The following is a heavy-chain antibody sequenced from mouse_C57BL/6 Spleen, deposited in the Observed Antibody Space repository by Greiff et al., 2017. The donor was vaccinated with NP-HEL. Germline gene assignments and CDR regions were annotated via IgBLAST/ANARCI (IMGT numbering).Heavy chain of an antibody. Sequence: QVQLKQSGPGLVAPSQSLSITCTVSGFSLTSYGVSWVRQPPGKGLEWLGVIWGDGSTNYHSALISRLSISKDNSKSQVFLKLSSLQTDDTATYYCAKGGLRRGAWFAYWGQGTLVTVSA. CDR3: AKGGLRRGAWFAY. V-gene: IGHV2-3*01. J-gene: IGHJ3*01. D-gene: IGHD2-4*01. CDR2: IWGDGST. CDR1: GFSLTSYG.